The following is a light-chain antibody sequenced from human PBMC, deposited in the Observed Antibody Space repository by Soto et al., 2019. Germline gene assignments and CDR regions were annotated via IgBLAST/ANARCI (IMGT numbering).Light chain of an antibody. Sequence: DIKNTRCPSTLYGTLGEGVTITCRASQSISNLLAWYQQKPGTAPKLLIYHASTLESGVPARFSGSGSGTEFTLTISSLQPDDFAAYYCQQYDIYPRTFGGGSKVDFK. CDR3: QQYDIYPRT. V-gene: IGKV1-5*01. J-gene: IGKJ4*02. CDR2: HAS. CDR1: QSISNL.